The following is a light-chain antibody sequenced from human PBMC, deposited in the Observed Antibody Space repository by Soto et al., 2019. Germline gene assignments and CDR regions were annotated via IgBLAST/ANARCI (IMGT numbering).Light chain of an antibody. CDR1: QSISSW. Sequence: DIQMTQSPSTLSASVGDRFTITFRASQSISSWLAWYQQKPGKAPKLLIYDASSWAGGVPSRFTGSGSGTEFTLTINSLQPDDFATYYCQQYSVYWTFGQGTKVDIK. CDR2: DAS. V-gene: IGKV1-5*01. J-gene: IGKJ1*01. CDR3: QQYSVYWT.